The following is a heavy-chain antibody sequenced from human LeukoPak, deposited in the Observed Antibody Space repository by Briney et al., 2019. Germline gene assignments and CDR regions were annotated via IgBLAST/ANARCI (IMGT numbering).Heavy chain of an antibody. CDR3: ARDSAANYYGSGSYVDY. J-gene: IGHJ4*02. CDR2: IRYDGSNK. V-gene: IGHV3-30*02. Sequence: GGSLRLSCAASGFIFSYYGMHWVRQAPGKGLEWVAFIRYDGSNKYYADSVKGRFTISRDNSKNTLYLQMNSLRAEDTAVYYCARDSAANYYGSGSYVDYWGQGTLVTVSP. D-gene: IGHD3-10*01. CDR1: GFIFSYYG.